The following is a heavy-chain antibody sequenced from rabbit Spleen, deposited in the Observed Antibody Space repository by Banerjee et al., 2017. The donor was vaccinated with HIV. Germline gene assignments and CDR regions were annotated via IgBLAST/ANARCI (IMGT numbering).Heavy chain of an antibody. D-gene: IGHD7-1*01. V-gene: IGHV1S47*01. J-gene: IGHJ4*01. CDR1: GFDFSSYG. CDR2: IDPIFGST. CDR3: VRDQAGYAGYGPWYFNL. Sequence: QEQLEESGGGLVKPGGTLTLSCKASGFDFSSYGVSWVRQAPGKGLEWIGYIDPIFGSTYYASWVNDRFTISRHNAQNTLYLQLNSLTAADTATYFCVRDQAGYAGYGPWYFNLWGQGTLVTVS.